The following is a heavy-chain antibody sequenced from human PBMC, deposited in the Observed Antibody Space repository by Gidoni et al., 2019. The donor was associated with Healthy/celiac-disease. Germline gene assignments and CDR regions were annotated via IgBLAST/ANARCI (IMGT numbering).Heavy chain of an antibody. CDR2: MNPNSGNT. CDR3: ARGGEDSSGWEGYWYFDL. Sequence: QVQLVQSGAEVKKPGASVKVSCKASGYTFTSDESNWVRQATGQGLEWMGWMNPNSGNTGYAQKFQGRVTMTRNTSISTAYMELSSLRSEDTAVYYCARGGEDSSGWEGYWYFDLWGRGTLVTVSS. J-gene: IGHJ2*01. D-gene: IGHD6-19*01. V-gene: IGHV1-8*01. CDR1: GYTFTSDE.